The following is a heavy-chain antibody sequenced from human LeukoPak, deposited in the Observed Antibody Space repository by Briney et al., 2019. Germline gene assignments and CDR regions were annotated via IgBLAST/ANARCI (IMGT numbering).Heavy chain of an antibody. CDR2: ISGSGGST. D-gene: IGHD2-2*01. CDR1: GFTFSSYA. V-gene: IGHV3-23*01. CDR3: AKGSIVVVPAAYFDY. Sequence: GGSLRLSCAASGFTFSSYAMSWVRQAPGKELEWVSAISGSGGSTYYADSVKGRFTISRDNSKNTLYLQMNSLRAEDTAVYYCAKGSIVVVPAAYFDYWGQGTLVTVSS. J-gene: IGHJ4*02.